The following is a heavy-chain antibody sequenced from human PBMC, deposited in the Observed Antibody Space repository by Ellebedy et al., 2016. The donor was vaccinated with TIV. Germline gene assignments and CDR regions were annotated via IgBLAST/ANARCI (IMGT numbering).Heavy chain of an antibody. V-gene: IGHV4-39*01. CDR2: IYYSGST. CDR1: GGSISSSSYY. D-gene: IGHD1-26*01. J-gene: IGHJ4*02. CDR3: ARQREWELYQTAFDY. Sequence: MPSETLSLTCTVSGGSISSSSYYWGWIRQPPGKGLEWIGSIYYSGSTYYNPSLKSRVTISVDTSKNQFSLKLSSVTAADTAVYYCARQREWELYQTAFDYWGQGTLVTVSS.